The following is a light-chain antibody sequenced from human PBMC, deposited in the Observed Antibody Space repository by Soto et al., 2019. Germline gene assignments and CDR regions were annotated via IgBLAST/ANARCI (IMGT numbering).Light chain of an antibody. Sequence: QPVLTQSPSASASLGASVKLTCTLSSGHSTYAIAWHQQQPEKGPRYLMKLDSDGSHSKGDGIPDRFSGSSSGAERYLTISSLQSEDEADYYCQTWATVPDWVFDGGTKLTVL. V-gene: IGLV4-69*01. CDR2: LDSDGSH. CDR1: SGHSTYA. J-gene: IGLJ3*02. CDR3: QTWATVPDWV.